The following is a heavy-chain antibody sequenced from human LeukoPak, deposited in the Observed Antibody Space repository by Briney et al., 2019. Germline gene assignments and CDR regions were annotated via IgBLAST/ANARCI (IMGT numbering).Heavy chain of an antibody. D-gene: IGHD6-19*01. CDR2: ISATGGSA. CDR3: AKYSSGWYVYYYMDV. CDR1: GFTFSSYG. Sequence: PGGSLRLSCAASGFTFSSYGMSWVRQAPGKGLEWVSAISATGGSAYNADSVKGRFTISRDNSKNTLYLEINSLRAEDTAVYYCAKYSSGWYVYYYMDVWGKGTTVTVSS. V-gene: IGHV3-23*01. J-gene: IGHJ6*03.